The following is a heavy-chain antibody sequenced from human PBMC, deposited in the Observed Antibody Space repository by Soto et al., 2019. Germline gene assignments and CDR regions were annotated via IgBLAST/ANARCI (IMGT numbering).Heavy chain of an antibody. Sequence: ASVKVSCKASGGTFSSYAISWVRQAPGQGLEWMGGIIPIFGTANYARKFQGRVTITADESTSTAYMELSSLRSEDTAVYYCARCIVGATCGDPMSHDYWGQGTLGTVSS. J-gene: IGHJ4*02. D-gene: IGHD1-26*01. CDR2: IIPIFGTA. V-gene: IGHV1-69*13. CDR1: GGTFSSYA. CDR3: ARCIVGATCGDPMSHDY.